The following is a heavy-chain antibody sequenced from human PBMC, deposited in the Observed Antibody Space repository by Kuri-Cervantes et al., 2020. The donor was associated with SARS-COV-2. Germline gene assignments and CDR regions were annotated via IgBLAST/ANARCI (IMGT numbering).Heavy chain of an antibody. CDR2: IYPGDSDT. CDR3: AGQKFHYYDSSGYQGATDY. V-gene: IGHV5-51*01. CDR1: GYSFSSYW. Sequence: GESLKISCKGSGYSFSSYWIGWVRQMPGKGLEWMGIIYPGDSDTRYSPSFQGQVTISADKSISTAYLQWSSLKASDTAMYYCAGQKFHYYDSSGYQGATDYWGQGTLVTVSS. J-gene: IGHJ4*02. D-gene: IGHD3-22*01.